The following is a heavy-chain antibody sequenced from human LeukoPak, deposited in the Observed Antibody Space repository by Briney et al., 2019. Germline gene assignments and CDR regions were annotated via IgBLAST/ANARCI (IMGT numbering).Heavy chain of an antibody. CDR1: GFTFSSYA. V-gene: IGHV3-23*01. CDR3: AKFSGSGSYRYYGMDV. J-gene: IGHJ6*02. CDR2: ISGSGGST. D-gene: IGHD3-10*01. Sequence: GGSLRLSCAASGFTFSSYAMSWVRQAPGKGLEWVSAISGSGGSTYYADSEKGRFTISRDNSKNTLYLQMNSLRAEDTAVYYCAKFSGSGSYRYYGMDVWGQGTTVTVSS.